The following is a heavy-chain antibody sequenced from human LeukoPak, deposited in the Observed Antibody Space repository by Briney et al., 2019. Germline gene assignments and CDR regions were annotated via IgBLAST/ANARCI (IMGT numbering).Heavy chain of an antibody. Sequence: ASVKVSCKASGYTFTGYYMHWVRQAPGQGLEWMGWINPNSGGTNYAQKFQGRVTMTRDTSISTTYMELSRLRSEDTAVYYCARGERDYDYIWGSYQVWFVPWGQGTLVTVSP. D-gene: IGHD3-16*02. CDR3: ARGERDYDYIWGSYQVWFVP. V-gene: IGHV1-2*02. J-gene: IGHJ5*02. CDR2: INPNSGGT. CDR1: GYTFTGYY.